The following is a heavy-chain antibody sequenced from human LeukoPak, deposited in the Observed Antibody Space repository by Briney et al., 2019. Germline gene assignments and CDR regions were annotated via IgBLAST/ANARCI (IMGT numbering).Heavy chain of an antibody. CDR3: ARRFATVGMDV. Sequence: GGSLRLSCAASGFTFSSYEMNWVRQAPGKGLEWVSYISLSGSIIYYADSVKGRFTISRDNAKNSLFLQVNSLRAEDTAVYYCARRFATVGMDVWGKGTTVTVSS. CDR2: ISLSGSII. J-gene: IGHJ6*04. V-gene: IGHV3-48*03. CDR1: GFTFSSYE. D-gene: IGHD1-14*01.